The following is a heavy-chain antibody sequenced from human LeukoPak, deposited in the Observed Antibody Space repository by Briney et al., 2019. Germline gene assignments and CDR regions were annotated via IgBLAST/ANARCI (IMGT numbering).Heavy chain of an antibody. CDR3: AARADSGSYSDYYYYGMDV. Sequence: SLKVSCKASGFTFTSSAMQWVRQARGRRLEWIVWIVVGSGNTNYAQKFQERVTITRDMSTSTAYMELSSLRSEDTAVYYCAARADSGSYSDYYYYGMDVWGQGTTVTVSS. V-gene: IGHV1-58*02. CDR1: GFTFTSSA. D-gene: IGHD1-26*01. J-gene: IGHJ6*02. CDR2: IVVGSGNT.